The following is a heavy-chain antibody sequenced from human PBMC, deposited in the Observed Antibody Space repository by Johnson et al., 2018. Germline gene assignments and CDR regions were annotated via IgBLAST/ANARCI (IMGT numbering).Heavy chain of an antibody. V-gene: IGHV2-5*02. D-gene: IGHD3-9*01. CDR2: LYWDDDK. CDR3: AHSLFDWYTRTGAFDI. CDR1: GFSLSPSGVG. J-gene: IGHJ3*02. Sequence: QVTLKESGPTLVKPTQTLTLTCTFSGFSLSPSGVGVGWIRQPPGKALEWLALLYWDDDKRYSPSLKSRPTITKDTSKNQVVLTMTNMDPVDTATYYCAHSLFDWYTRTGAFDIWGQGTMVTVSS.